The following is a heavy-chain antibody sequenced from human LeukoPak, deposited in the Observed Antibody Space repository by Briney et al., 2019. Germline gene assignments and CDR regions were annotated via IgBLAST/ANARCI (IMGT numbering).Heavy chain of an antibody. J-gene: IGHJ6*03. V-gene: IGHV3-30*02. Sequence: GGSLRLSCAASGFTFSSYGMHWVRQAPGKGLEWVAVIRYDGSNKYYADSVKGRFTISRDNSKNTLYLQMNSLRAEDTAIYYCAKNGDRGAYCTGGTCYPYFYYYMDVWGKGTTVTI. CDR3: AKNGDRGAYCTGGTCYPYFYYYMDV. CDR1: GFTFSSYG. CDR2: IRYDGSNK. D-gene: IGHD2-15*01.